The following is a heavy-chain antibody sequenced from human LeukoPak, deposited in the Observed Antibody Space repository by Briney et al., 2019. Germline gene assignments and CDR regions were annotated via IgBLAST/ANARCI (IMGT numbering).Heavy chain of an antibody. D-gene: IGHD6-19*01. V-gene: IGHV3-21*01. CDR1: GFTFSSYS. J-gene: IGHJ4*02. Sequence: PGGSLRLSCAASGFTFSSYSMNWVRQAPGKGLEWVSSISSSSSYIYYADSVKGRFTISRDNAKNSLYLQMNSLRAEDTAVYYCARDYRAVAGTVLDYWGQGTLVTVSS. CDR2: ISSSSSYI. CDR3: ARDYRAVAGTVLDY.